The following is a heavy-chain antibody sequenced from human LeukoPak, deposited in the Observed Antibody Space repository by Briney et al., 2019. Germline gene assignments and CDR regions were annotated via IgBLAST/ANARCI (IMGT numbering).Heavy chain of an antibody. J-gene: IGHJ4*02. CDR1: GYTFTSYG. CDR2: ISAYNGNT. CDR3: AREGPRGPARYSSGWYGFDY. V-gene: IGHV1-18*01. D-gene: IGHD6-19*01. Sequence: GASVKVSCKASGYTFTSYGISWVRQAPGQGLEWMGWISAYNGNTNYAQKLQGRVTMATDTSTSTAYMELRSLRSDDTAVYYCAREGPRGPARYSSGWYGFDYWGQGTLVTVSS.